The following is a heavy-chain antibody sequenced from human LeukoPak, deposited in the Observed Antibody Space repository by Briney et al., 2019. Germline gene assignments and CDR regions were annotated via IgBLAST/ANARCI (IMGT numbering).Heavy chain of an antibody. D-gene: IGHD2-15*01. J-gene: IGHJ4*02. CDR1: GGSISSAGYY. V-gene: IGHV4-31*03. Sequence: PSQTLSLTCTVSGGSISSAGYYWSWIRQHPVKGLELIGSIYYSGPTYYNPSLLRRVSISVDTSENKFYLRLNSVTGADTAVYYCARDGRIEGFDYWGQGTLVTVSS. CDR2: IYYSGPT. CDR3: ARDGRIEGFDY.